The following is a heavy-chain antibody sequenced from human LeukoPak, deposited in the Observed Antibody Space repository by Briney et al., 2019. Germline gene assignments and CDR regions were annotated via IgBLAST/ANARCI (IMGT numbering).Heavy chain of an antibody. J-gene: IGHJ4*02. Sequence: GALRLSCAASGFTVSSNYMSWVRQAPGKGLEWVSVLYASGITKYADSVKGRFTISRDTSDNTLNLQMNGLGVEDSAVYYCAAKGNGYTGIYVFAHWGQGTLVTVSA. D-gene: IGHD1-26*01. CDR2: LYASGIT. CDR1: GFTVSSNY. V-gene: IGHV3-66*01. CDR3: AAKGNGYTGIYVFAH.